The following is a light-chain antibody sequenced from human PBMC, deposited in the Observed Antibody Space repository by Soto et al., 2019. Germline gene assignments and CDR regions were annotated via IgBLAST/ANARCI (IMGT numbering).Light chain of an antibody. Sequence: EVVMTQSPATLSVSPGERATLSCRASQSVSSNLAWYQQKPGQAPRLLIFGASTRATNIPARFSGSGSGTEFTLTISRLQSEDFAVYYCQQYNNWPYTFGQGTKLEIK. CDR2: GAS. CDR3: QQYNNWPYT. V-gene: IGKV3-15*01. J-gene: IGKJ2*01. CDR1: QSVSSN.